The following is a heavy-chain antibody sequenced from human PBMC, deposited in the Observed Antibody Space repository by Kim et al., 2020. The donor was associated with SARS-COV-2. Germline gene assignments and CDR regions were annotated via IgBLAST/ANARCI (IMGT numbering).Heavy chain of an antibody. CDR2: IYYSGST. D-gene: IGHD1-7*01. J-gene: IGHJ5*02. V-gene: IGHV4-31*03. CDR3: ARTNGITGTNNWFDP. Sequence: SETLSLTCTVSGGSISSGGYYWSWIRQHPGKGLEWIGYIYYSGSTYYNPSLKSRVTISVDTSKNQFSLKLSSVTAADTAVYYCARTNGITGTNNWFDPWGQGTLVTVSS. CDR1: GGSISSGGYY.